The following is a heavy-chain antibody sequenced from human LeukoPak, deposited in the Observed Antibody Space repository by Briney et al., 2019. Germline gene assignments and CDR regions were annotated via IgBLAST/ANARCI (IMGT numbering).Heavy chain of an antibody. CDR1: GGSISSGGYS. V-gene: IGHV4-30-2*01. D-gene: IGHD3-22*01. J-gene: IGHJ4*02. Sequence: PSETLSLTCTVSGGSISSGGYSWSWIRQPPGKGLEWIGYIYHSGSTYYNPSPKSRVTISVDRSKNQFSLKLSSVTAADTAVYYCARAVRYYDSSGYYSPRYYFDYWGQGTLVTVSS. CDR3: ARAVRYYDSSGYYSPRYYFDY. CDR2: IYHSGST.